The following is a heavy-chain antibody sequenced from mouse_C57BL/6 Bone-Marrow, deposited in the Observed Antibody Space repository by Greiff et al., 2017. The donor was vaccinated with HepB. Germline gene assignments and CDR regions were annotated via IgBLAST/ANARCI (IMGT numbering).Heavy chain of an antibody. CDR2: IYIGNGYT. J-gene: IGHJ1*03. CDR3: AGRRDYYGSSHWYFDV. CDR1: GYTFTSYG. D-gene: IGHD1-1*01. V-gene: IGHV1-58*01. Sequence: EVQLQQSGAELVRPGSSVKMSCKTSGYTFTSYGINWVKQRPGQGLEWIGYIYIGNGYTEYNEKFKGKATLTSDTSSSTAYMQLSSLTSEDSAIYFCAGRRDYYGSSHWYFDVWGTGTTVTVSS.